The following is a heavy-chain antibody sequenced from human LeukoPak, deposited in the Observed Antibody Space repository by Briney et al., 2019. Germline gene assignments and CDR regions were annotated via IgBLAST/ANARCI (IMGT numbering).Heavy chain of an antibody. D-gene: IGHD5-12*01. CDR2: ISWNSGSI. V-gene: IGHV3-9*01. CDR1: GFTFDDYA. Sequence: PGGSLRLSCAASGFTFDDYAMHWVRHAPGKGLEGVSGISWNSGSIGYADSVKGRFTISRDNAKNSLYLQMNSLRAEDTALYYCAKDQYRGYEGWRAFDIWGPGTMVTVSS. CDR3: AKDQYRGYEGWRAFDI. J-gene: IGHJ3*02.